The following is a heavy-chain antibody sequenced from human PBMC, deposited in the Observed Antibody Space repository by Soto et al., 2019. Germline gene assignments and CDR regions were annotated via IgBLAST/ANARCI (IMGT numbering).Heavy chain of an antibody. J-gene: IGHJ4*02. CDR3: ASSLPYGDYVSY. V-gene: IGHV4-30-2*01. CDR2: IYHSGST. Sequence: QLRLQESGSGLVKPSQTLSLTCAVSGGSISSGGYSWSWIRQPPGKGLEWIGYIYHSGSTYYNPSLKSRVTISVDRSKNQFSLKLSSVTAADTAVYYCASSLPYGDYVSYWGQGTLVTVSS. D-gene: IGHD4-17*01. CDR1: GGSISSGGYS.